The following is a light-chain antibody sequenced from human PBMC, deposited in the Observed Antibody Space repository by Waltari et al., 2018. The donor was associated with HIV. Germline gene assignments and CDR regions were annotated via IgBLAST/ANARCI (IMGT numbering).Light chain of an antibody. V-gene: IGLV3-1*01. CDR3: QAWSSSTSGV. Sequence: SYEVSQPPSVAVSPGQTASITCSGYELGDKYACWYQQKPGQYPLLVIYQDNKRPSGVPERFSASSSGHTATLTISGTLPMDEADYYCQAWSSSTSGVFGRGTRVTVL. J-gene: IGLJ2*01. CDR1: ELGDKY. CDR2: QDN.